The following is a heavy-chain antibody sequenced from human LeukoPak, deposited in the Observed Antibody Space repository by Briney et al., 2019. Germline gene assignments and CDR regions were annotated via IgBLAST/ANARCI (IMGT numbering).Heavy chain of an antibody. CDR1: GFTFSKYW. J-gene: IGHJ4*02. CDR2: IVEDGSEK. CDR3: GRGRSMND. Sequence: PGGSLRLSCEASGFTFSKYWMSWVRQAPGKGLECVANIVEDGSEKYYVDSVKGRITISRDNAKNTLYLQMNSLRVDDTAVYYCGRGRSMNDWGQGTLVTVSS. V-gene: IGHV3-7*01. D-gene: IGHD5-24*01.